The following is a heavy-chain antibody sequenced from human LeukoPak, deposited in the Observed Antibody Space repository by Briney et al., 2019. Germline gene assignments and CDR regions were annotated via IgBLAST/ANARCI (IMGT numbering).Heavy chain of an antibody. Sequence: PGGSLRLSCAASGFTFSSYAMHWVRQAPGKGLEYVSAISSNGGSTYYANSVKGRFTISRDNSKNTLYLQMSGLRHDDTAVYYCARDPRVWESSSSCYYFDYWGQGTLVTVSS. CDR1: GFTFSSYA. V-gene: IGHV3-64*01. CDR3: ARDPRVWESSSSCYYFDY. D-gene: IGHD6-13*01. CDR2: ISSNGGST. J-gene: IGHJ4*02.